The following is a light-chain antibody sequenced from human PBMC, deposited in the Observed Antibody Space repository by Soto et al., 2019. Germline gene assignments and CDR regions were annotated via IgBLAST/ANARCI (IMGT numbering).Light chain of an antibody. CDR2: AAS. CDR3: QQYGSSSWT. Sequence: ENVLTQSPGTLSLSPGDRATLSCRASQSVSSSYFAWYQQRFGQAPRLLIYAASSRAAGIPDRFSGSGSGTDFTLTISRLEPEDFAVYYCQQYGSSSWTFGQGTKVEIK. CDR1: QSVSSSY. V-gene: IGKV3-20*01. J-gene: IGKJ1*01.